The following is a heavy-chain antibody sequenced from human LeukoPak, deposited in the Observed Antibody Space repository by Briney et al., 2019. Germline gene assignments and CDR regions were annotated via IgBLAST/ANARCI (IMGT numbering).Heavy chain of an antibody. CDR1: GYTFTGYY. CDR3: ARSITMIVVVITTTDAFDI. CDR2: INPNSGGT. Sequence: GASVKVSCKASGYTFTGYYTHWVRQAPGQGLEWMGWINPNSGGTNYAQKFQGRVTMTRDTSISTAYMELSRLRSDDTAVYYCARSITMIVVVITTTDAFDIWGQGTMVTVSS. V-gene: IGHV1-2*02. D-gene: IGHD3-22*01. J-gene: IGHJ3*02.